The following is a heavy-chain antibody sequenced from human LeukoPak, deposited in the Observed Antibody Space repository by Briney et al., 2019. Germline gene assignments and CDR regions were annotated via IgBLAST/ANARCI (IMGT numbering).Heavy chain of an antibody. CDR1: GGSISSNNW. V-gene: IGHV4-4*02. D-gene: IGHD7-27*01. CDR3: ARHASPRTGDERTFDY. Sequence: PSETLSLTCAVSGGSISSNNWWWSWVRQPPGKGLEWIGEIYHSGSTNYNPSLKSRVTISVDKSKDQFSLKLSSVTAADTAVYYCARHASPRTGDERTFDYWGQGTLVTVSS. CDR2: IYHSGST. J-gene: IGHJ4*02.